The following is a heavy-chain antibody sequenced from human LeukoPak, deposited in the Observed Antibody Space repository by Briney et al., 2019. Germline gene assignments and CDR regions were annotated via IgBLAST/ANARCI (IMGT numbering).Heavy chain of an antibody. Sequence: GGSLRLSCAASGFTFSSFSMNWVRQAPGKGLEWISYISSSGPTIYYADSVKGRFTISRDNAKNSVYLQMNSLRAEDTAVYYCARALLSGYDGIDYWGQGTLVTVSS. V-gene: IGHV3-48*01. D-gene: IGHD5-12*01. CDR2: ISSSGPTI. CDR3: ARALLSGYDGIDY. J-gene: IGHJ4*02. CDR1: GFTFSSFS.